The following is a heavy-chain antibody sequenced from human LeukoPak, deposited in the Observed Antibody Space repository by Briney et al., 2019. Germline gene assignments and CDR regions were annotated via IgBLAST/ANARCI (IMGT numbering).Heavy chain of an antibody. CDR2: FDPEDGET. CDR3: ARGAWQQWLVPFDY. J-gene: IGHJ4*02. V-gene: IGHV1-24*01. CDR1: GYTLTELS. Sequence: ASVKVSCKVSGYTLTELSMHWVRQAPGKGLEWMGGFDPEDGETIYAQKFQGRVTMTEDTSTDTAYMELSSLRSEDTAVYYCARGAWQQWLVPFDYWGQGTLVTVSS. D-gene: IGHD6-19*01.